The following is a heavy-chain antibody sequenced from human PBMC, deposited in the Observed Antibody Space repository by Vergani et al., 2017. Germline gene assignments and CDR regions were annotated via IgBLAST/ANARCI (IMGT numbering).Heavy chain of an antibody. Sequence: QVQLVESAGGVVQPGGSLRLSCAASGFTFSNFGMHWNRQGPGKGLEFVAFIQFDGSNQYYADSVKGRFTLSRDFSKNTLYLQMNSLRTDDTATYYCAKHFRGWGIDYWGQGTQVIVSS. CDR3: AKHFRGWGIDY. J-gene: IGHJ4*02. CDR1: GFTFSNFG. D-gene: IGHD3-16*01. CDR2: IQFDGSNQ. V-gene: IGHV3-30*02.